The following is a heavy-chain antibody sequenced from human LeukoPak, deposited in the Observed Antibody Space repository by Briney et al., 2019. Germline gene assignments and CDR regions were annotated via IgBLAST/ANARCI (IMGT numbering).Heavy chain of an antibody. D-gene: IGHD6-19*01. V-gene: IGHV1-8*02. CDR1: GYTFTSYD. Sequence: ASVKVSCKASGYTFTSYDINWVRQATGQGLEWMGWMNPNSGNTGCAQKLQGRVTMTTDTSTSTAYMELRSLRSDDTAVYYCARDATYSSGWYDYWGQGTLVTVSS. CDR3: ARDATYSSGWYDY. CDR2: MNPNSGNT. J-gene: IGHJ4*02.